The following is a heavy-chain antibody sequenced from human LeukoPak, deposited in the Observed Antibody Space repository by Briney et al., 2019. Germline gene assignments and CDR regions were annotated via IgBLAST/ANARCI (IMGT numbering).Heavy chain of an antibody. V-gene: IGHV3-48*03. Sequence: GGSLRLSCAASGFTFSSYDMNWVRQAPGKGLEWVSYISSSGSTIYYADSVKGRFTISRDNAKNSLYLQMNSLRAEDTAVYYCAELGITMIGGVWGKGTTVTISS. CDR1: GFTFSSYD. J-gene: IGHJ6*04. D-gene: IGHD3-10*02. CDR2: ISSSGSTI. CDR3: AELGITMIGGV.